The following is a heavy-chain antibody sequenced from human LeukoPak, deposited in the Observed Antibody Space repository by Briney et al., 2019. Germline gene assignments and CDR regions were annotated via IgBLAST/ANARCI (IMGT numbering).Heavy chain of an antibody. D-gene: IGHD2-15*01. Sequence: SEILFLTCTVSGGSISSSSYYWGWIRQPPGKGLEWIGSIYYSGSTYYNPSLKSRVTISVDTSKNQFSLKLSSVTAADTAVYYCARLFRGGGVDYWGQGTLVTVSS. CDR2: IYYSGST. CDR3: ARLFRGGGVDY. CDR1: GGSISSSSYY. J-gene: IGHJ4*02. V-gene: IGHV4-39*01.